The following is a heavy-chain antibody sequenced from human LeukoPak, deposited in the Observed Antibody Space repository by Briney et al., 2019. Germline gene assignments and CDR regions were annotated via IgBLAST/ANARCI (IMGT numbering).Heavy chain of an antibody. CDR3: ARDQLVLGAFDI. J-gene: IGHJ3*02. D-gene: IGHD1-14*01. CDR2: ISAYNGNT. V-gene: IGHV1-18*01. CDR1: GGTFSSYA. Sequence: ASVKVSCKASGGTFSSYAISWVRQAPGQGLEWMGWISAYNGNTNYAQKLQGRVTMTTDTSTSTAYMELRSLRSDDTAVYYCARDQLVLGAFDIWGQGTMVTVSS.